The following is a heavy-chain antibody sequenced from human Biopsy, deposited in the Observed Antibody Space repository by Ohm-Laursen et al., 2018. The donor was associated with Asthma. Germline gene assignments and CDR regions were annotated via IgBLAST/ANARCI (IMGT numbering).Heavy chain of an antibody. CDR2: IYYIGGT. J-gene: IGHJ4*02. V-gene: IGHV4-30-4*01. CDR1: GGSISSGAYY. CDR3: ARRGGVRRYFDY. D-gene: IGHD3-16*01. Sequence: TLSLTCTVSGGSISSGAYYWSWVRQPPGKGLEWIGYIYYIGGTYYNPSLKSRVAISLDTSKNQFSLKLSPVTAADTAVYFCARRGGVRRYFDYWGQGTLVTVSS.